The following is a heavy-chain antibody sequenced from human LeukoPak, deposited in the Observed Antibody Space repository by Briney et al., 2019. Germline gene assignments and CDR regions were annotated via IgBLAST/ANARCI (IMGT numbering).Heavy chain of an antibody. CDR3: AREVRGVIITSNWFDP. CDR2: IKQDGSEK. V-gene: IGHV3-7*03. CDR1: GFTFSTYG. J-gene: IGHJ5*02. D-gene: IGHD3-10*01. Sequence: PGGSLRLSCAASGFTFSTYGMNWVRQAPGKGLEWVANIKQDGSEKYYVDSVKGRFTISRDNAKNSLYLQMNSLRAEDTAVYYCAREVRGVIITSNWFDPWGQGTLVTVSS.